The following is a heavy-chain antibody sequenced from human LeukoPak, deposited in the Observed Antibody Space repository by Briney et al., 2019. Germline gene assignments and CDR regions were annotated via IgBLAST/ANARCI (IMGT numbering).Heavy chain of an antibody. CDR2: ISAYNGNT. V-gene: IGHV1-18*01. Sequence: ASVKVSCKASGYTFTSYGISWVRQAPGQGLEWMGWISAYNGNTNYAQKLQGRVTMTTDTSTSTAYMELRSLRSDDTAVYYCARVSPGGSYGRLFDYWGQGTLVTVSS. J-gene: IGHJ4*02. CDR1: GYTFTSYG. CDR3: ARVSPGGSYGRLFDY. D-gene: IGHD1-26*01.